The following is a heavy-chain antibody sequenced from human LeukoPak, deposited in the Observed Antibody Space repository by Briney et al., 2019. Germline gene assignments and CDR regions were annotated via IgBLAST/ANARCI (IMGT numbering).Heavy chain of an antibody. CDR1: GFTFNSYE. V-gene: IGHV3-48*03. CDR3: ARDVAPIEY. CDR2: VSSSGSTI. J-gene: IGHJ4*02. Sequence: GGSLRLSCAASGFTFNSYEMNWVRQAPGKGLEWVSYVSSSGSTIYYADAVKGRFTISRDNAKNSLYLQMNSLRAEDTAVYYCARDVAPIEYWGQGTLVTVSS.